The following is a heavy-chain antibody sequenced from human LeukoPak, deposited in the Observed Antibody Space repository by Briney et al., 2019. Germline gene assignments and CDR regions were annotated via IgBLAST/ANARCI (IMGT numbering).Heavy chain of an antibody. CDR2: IYYSGST. Sequence: SETLSLTCTVSGGSISSYQWSWIRQPPGKGLEWIGSIYYSGSTYYNPSLKSRVTISVDTSKNQFSLKLSSVTAADTAVYYCARGALRKIDYWGQGTLVTVSS. CDR1: GGSISSYQ. V-gene: IGHV4-59*12. D-gene: IGHD4-17*01. CDR3: ARGALRKIDY. J-gene: IGHJ4*02.